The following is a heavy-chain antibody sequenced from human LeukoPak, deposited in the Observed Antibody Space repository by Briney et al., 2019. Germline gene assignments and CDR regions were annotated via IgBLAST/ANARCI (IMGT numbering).Heavy chain of an antibody. CDR3: AKDRTNSWRNFVY. CDR1: GFTFSSYA. Sequence: GGSLSLSCAASGFTFSSYAMNWVRQAPGKGLEWVSGISGSSGSTYYVDSVKGRFTISRDNSKNTLYLQMNSLRAEDTAIYYCAKDRTNSWRNFVYWRQGTLVTVSS. J-gene: IGHJ4*02. CDR2: ISGSSGST. D-gene: IGHD6-13*01. V-gene: IGHV3-23*01.